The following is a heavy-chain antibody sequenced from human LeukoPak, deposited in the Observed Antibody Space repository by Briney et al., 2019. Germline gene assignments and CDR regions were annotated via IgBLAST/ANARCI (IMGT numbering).Heavy chain of an antibody. D-gene: IGHD3-10*01. J-gene: IGHJ6*02. Sequence: SETLSLTCTVSGGSISSGGYYWSWIRQHPGKGLEWIGYIYYSGSTYYNPSLKSRVTISVDTSKNQFSLKLSSVTAADTAVYYCARDLRFGESYGGYGMDVWGQGTTVTVSS. CDR2: IYYSGST. V-gene: IGHV4-31*03. CDR3: ARDLRFGESYGGYGMDV. CDR1: GGSISSGGYY.